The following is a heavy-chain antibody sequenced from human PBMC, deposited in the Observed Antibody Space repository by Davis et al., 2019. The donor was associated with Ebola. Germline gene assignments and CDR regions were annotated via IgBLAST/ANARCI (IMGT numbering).Heavy chain of an antibody. J-gene: IGHJ6*02. D-gene: IGHD6-6*01. CDR2: IIPILGIA. CDR3: ARDSRPDGMDV. CDR1: GGTFSSYA. Sequence: SVKVSCKASGGTFSSYAISWVRQAPGQGLEWMGRIIPILGIANYAQKFQGRVTITADKSTSTAYMELSSLRSDDTAVYYCARDSRPDGMDVWGQGTTVTVSS. V-gene: IGHV1-69*04.